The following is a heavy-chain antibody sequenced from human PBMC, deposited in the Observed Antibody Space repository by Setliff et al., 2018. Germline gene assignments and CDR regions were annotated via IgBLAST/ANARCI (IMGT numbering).Heavy chain of an antibody. CDR2: INNYNMNT. D-gene: IGHD3-22*01. CDR3: SRINFYVSSGYYYASDS. J-gene: IGHJ4*02. CDR1: GYTVTNYG. Sequence: SVKVSCKASGYTVTNYGINWVRQATGQGLEWMGWINNYNMNTNYPQNFLGRVTMTTDTSPSTAYMELRSLRPDDTAVYYCSRINFYVSSGYYYASDSWGQGTLVTVSS. V-gene: IGHV1-18*01.